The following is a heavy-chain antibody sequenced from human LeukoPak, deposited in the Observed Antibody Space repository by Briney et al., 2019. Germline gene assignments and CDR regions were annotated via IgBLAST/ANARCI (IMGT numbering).Heavy chain of an antibody. J-gene: IGHJ4*02. CDR3: AKGRVAATVAYYFDY. D-gene: IGHD2-15*01. Sequence: GSLRLSCAASGFTFSSYAMSWVRQAPGKGLEWVSAISGSGGSTYYADSVKGRFTISRDNSKNTLYLQMNSLRAEDTAVYYCAKGRVAATVAYYFDYWGQGTLVTVSS. V-gene: IGHV3-23*01. CDR1: GFTFSSYA. CDR2: ISGSGGST.